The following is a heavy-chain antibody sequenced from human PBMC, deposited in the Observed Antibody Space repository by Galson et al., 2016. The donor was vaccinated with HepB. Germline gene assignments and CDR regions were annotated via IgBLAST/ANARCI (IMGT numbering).Heavy chain of an antibody. D-gene: IGHD5-18*01. CDR3: ARDRDTAPRDFDS. CDR1: GDSVSTNSVT. V-gene: IGHV6-1*01. CDR2: TYYRSTWSR. J-gene: IGHJ4*02. Sequence: CAISGDSVSTNSVTWNWIRQSPSRGLEWLGRTYYRSTWSRDYAESVRSRITINPDTSKNQFFLQLNSVTPEDTAVYYCARDRDTAPRDFDSWGQGTLVTVSS.